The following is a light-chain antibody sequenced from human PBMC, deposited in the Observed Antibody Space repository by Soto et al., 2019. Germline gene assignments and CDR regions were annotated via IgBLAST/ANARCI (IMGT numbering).Light chain of an antibody. CDR2: GTS. Sequence: EIVLTQSPGPLSLSPGERATLSCRASQSVSSSLAWYQQKPGQAPRLLIYGTSNRATAIPDRFSGSGSGTDFTLTISRLEPEDFALYYCQQYGISPSTFGPGTKVEI. CDR3: QQYGISPST. CDR1: QSVSSS. V-gene: IGKV3-20*01. J-gene: IGKJ1*01.